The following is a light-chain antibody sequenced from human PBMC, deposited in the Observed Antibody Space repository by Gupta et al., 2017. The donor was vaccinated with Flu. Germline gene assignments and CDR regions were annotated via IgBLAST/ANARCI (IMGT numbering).Light chain of an antibody. CDR2: LTS. CDR1: QSLLYTDGYNY. J-gene: IGKJ5*01. CDR3: YAYLPTLT. V-gene: IGKV2-28*01. Sequence: VMSQSPLSLPVIPGEPASISCRSSQSLLYTDGYNYLEWYLQKPGQSPQLLIYLTSKRASGVTDWFSGCGEHKDFTRKSSVGEDEDGGVYYVYAYLPTLTFGEGTLLE.